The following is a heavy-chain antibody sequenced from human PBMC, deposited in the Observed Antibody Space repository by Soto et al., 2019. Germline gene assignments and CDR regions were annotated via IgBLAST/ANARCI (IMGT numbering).Heavy chain of an antibody. J-gene: IGHJ5*02. CDR3: AREDYEGIDTAMVTSWFDP. D-gene: IGHD5-18*01. CDR1: GGTFSSYA. Sequence: QVQLVQSGAEVKKPGSSVKVSCKASGGTFSSYAISWVRQAPGQGLEWMGGIIPIFGTANYAQKFQGRVTITADKSTSTAYMELSSLRSEDTAVYYCAREDYEGIDTAMVTSWFDPWGQGTLVTVSS. CDR2: IIPIFGTA. V-gene: IGHV1-69*14.